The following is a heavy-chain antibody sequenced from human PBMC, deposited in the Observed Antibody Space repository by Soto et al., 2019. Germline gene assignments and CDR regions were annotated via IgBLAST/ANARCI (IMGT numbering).Heavy chain of an antibody. CDR1: GGSFSSYY. V-gene: IGHV4-4*07. Sequence: PSETLSLTCTVYGGSFSSYYWSWIRQPAGRGLEWIGRIYSSGSTNYNPSLKSRVTMPVDTSKNQFSLKLSSVTAADTAVYYCARETAAAGTNWFDPWGQGTQVTVSS. CDR2: IYSSGST. CDR3: ARETAAAGTNWFDP. J-gene: IGHJ5*02. D-gene: IGHD6-13*01.